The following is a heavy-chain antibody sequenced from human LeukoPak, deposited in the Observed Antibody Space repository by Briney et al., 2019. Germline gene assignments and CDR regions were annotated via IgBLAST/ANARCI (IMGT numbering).Heavy chain of an antibody. Sequence: SETLSLTCTVSGGSISSSSYYWGWIRQPPGKGLEWIGYIYYSGSTYYNPSLKSRVTISVDTSKNQFSLKLSSVTAADTAVYYCARDGGSYFDYWGQGTLVTVSS. CDR1: GGSISSSSYY. CDR3: ARDGGSYFDY. V-gene: IGHV4-39*07. J-gene: IGHJ4*02. D-gene: IGHD1-26*01. CDR2: IYYSGST.